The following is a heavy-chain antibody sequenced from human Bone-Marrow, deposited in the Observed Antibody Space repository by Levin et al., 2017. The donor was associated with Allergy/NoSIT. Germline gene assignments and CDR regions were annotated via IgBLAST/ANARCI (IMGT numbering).Heavy chain of an antibody. Sequence: SETLSLTCAVSGGSINSNWWSWVRQPPGKGLEWIGEIYHTGSTNYNPSLKSRVTISIDKSKRQFSLKLSSVTAADSAVYYCARDVEPAAFGYWGQGTLVTVSS. V-gene: IGHV4-4*02. J-gene: IGHJ4*02. D-gene: IGHD5-24*01. CDR2: IYHTGST. CDR1: GGSINSNW. CDR3: ARDVEPAAFGY.